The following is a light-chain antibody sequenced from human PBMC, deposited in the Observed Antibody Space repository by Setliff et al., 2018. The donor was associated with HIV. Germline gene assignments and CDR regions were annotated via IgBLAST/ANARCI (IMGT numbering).Light chain of an antibody. CDR1: SGDVGFSNF. CDR2: EVS. CDR3: STYTNSVTVV. J-gene: IGLJ1*01. V-gene: IGLV2-14*01. Sequence: QSALTQPASVSGSPGQSITISCTGTSGDVGFSNFVSWYQLHPGKAPKLIIYEVSNRPSGVSNRFSGSKSGNTASLTISGLQPEDGADYYCSTYTNSVTVVFGTGTKGTVL.